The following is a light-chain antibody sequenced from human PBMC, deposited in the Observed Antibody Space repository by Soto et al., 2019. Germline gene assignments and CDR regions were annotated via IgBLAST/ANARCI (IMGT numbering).Light chain of an antibody. J-gene: IGLJ2*01. CDR2: EVS. CDR1: SSDVGNYNL. V-gene: IGLV2-23*02. Sequence: QSVLTQPASVSGSPGQSITISCTGTSSDVGNYNLVSWYQHHPGTAPKLMIYEVSKRPSGVSNRFSGSKSGNTASLTISGLLAEDEADYYCCSAGHSPSAVVFGGGTKMTVL. CDR3: CSAGHSPSAVV.